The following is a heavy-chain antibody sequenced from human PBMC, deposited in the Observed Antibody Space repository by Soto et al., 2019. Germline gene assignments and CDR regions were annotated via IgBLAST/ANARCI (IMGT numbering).Heavy chain of an antibody. Sequence: QVQLVESGGGVVQPGRSLRLSCAASGFTFSSYGMHWVRQAPGKGLEWVAVISYDGSNKYYADSVKGRFTISRDNSKNTLYLQMNSLRAEDTDVYYCAKGTERYYGSEFDYWGQGTLVTVSS. CDR2: ISYDGSNK. J-gene: IGHJ4*02. D-gene: IGHD3-10*01. CDR1: GFTFSSYG. CDR3: AKGTERYYGSEFDY. V-gene: IGHV3-30*18.